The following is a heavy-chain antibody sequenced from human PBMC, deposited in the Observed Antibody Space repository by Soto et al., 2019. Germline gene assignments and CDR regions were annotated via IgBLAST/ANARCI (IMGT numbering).Heavy chain of an antibody. Sequence: EVQLLESGGGLVQPGGSLRISCAASGFTFSNNAMSWVRQAPGKGLEWVSAISGSGDSTYYTDSVKGRFTISRDNSKNTLLLQMNSLRAEDTAVYYCAKDGSRHWYGFDRWGQGTLVTVSS. D-gene: IGHD6-13*01. J-gene: IGHJ4*02. CDR3: AKDGSRHWYGFDR. CDR2: ISGSGDST. CDR1: GFTFSNNA. V-gene: IGHV3-23*01.